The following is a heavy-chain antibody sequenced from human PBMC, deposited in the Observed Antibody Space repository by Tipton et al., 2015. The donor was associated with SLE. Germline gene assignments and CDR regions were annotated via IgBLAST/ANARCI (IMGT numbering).Heavy chain of an antibody. CDR3: ARPRGYSRSNWYFDL. Sequence: TLSLTCTVSGGSIIMNNFYWAWIRQPPGKGLEWIGYIYHTGTTDYNPSLKSRVTISIDTSKNQFSLRLTSVTAADTAVYYCARPRGYSRSNWYFDLWGRGTLVTVSS. CDR2: IYHTGTT. D-gene: IGHD4-23*01. J-gene: IGHJ2*01. V-gene: IGHV4-39*01. CDR1: GGSIIMNNFY.